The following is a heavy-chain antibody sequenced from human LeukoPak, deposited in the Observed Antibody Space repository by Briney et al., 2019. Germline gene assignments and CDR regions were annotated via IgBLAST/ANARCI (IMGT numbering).Heavy chain of an antibody. CDR1: GGSFSGYY. D-gene: IGHD6-13*01. CDR2: INNSGST. CDR3: ARGRRQQLVRFDYYYYGMDV. Sequence: PSETLSLTCAVYGGSFSGYYWSWIRQPPGKGLEWIGEINNSGSTNYNPSLKSRVTISVDTSKNQFSLKLSSVTAADTAVYYCARGRRQQLVRFDYYYYGMDVWGQGTTVTVSS. V-gene: IGHV4-34*01. J-gene: IGHJ6*02.